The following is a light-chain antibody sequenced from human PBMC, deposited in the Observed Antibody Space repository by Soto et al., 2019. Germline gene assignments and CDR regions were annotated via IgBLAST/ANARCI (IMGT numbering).Light chain of an antibody. Sequence: DIQLTQSPSFLSASVGDRVTITCRASQGINSYLAWYQQKPGKAPQLLIYGASTLQSGVPSRFSGSGSGTDFTLTSSSLQPEDFATYYCQQLNSHPYTFGQGTKLEIK. V-gene: IGKV1-9*01. CDR3: QQLNSHPYT. CDR1: QGINSY. J-gene: IGKJ2*01. CDR2: GAS.